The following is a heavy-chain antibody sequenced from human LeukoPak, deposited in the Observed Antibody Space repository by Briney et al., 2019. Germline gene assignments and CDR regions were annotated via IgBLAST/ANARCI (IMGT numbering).Heavy chain of an antibody. CDR2: INPNSGGT. J-gene: IGHJ3*02. D-gene: IGHD2-2*01. V-gene: IGHV1-2*02. Sequence: ASVKVSCKASRYTFTGYYMHWVRQAPGQGLEWMGWINPNSGGTNYAQKFQGRVTMTRDTSISTAYMELSRLRSDDTAVYYCARDPGKRYCSSTSCYSSDAFDIWGQGQWSPSLQ. CDR3: ARDPGKRYCSSTSCYSSDAFDI. CDR1: RYTFTGYY.